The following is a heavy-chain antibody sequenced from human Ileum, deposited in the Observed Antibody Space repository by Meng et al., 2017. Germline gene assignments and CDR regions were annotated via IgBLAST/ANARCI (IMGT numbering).Heavy chain of an antibody. CDR1: GLNFSSYW. V-gene: IGHV3-7*01. D-gene: IGHD3/OR15-3a*01. CDR3: ATSRTFDY. CDR2: IKQDGSEK. J-gene: IGHJ4*02. Sequence: VGSGGRWGTPGGSLSTCGAASGLNFSSYWMNGDRQAQGKGVEWVANIKQDGSEKHYVDSVKGRFTIPRDNAKNSLDLQMNSLRVEDTAVYFCATSRTFDYWGQRTLVTVSS.